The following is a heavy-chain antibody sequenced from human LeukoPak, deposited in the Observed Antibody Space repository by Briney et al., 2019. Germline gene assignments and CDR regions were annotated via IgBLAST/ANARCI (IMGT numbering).Heavy chain of an antibody. V-gene: IGHV3-23*01. CDR3: AKDLHVPGADDFWSGSYLSYFDY. J-gene: IGHJ4*02. CDR1: GFTFSSYA. D-gene: IGHD3-3*01. Sequence: PGGSLRLSCAASGFTFSSYAMSWVRQAPGKGLEWVSAISGSGGSTYYADSVKGRFTISRDNSKNTLYLQMNSLRAEDTAVYYCAKDLHVPGADDFWSGSYLSYFDYWGQGTLVTVSS. CDR2: ISGSGGST.